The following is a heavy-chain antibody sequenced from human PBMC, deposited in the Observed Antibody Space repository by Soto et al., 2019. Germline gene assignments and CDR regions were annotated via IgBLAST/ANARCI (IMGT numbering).Heavy chain of an antibody. J-gene: IGHJ4*02. V-gene: IGHV3-23*01. CDR3: VKLPAAQSYFDF. D-gene: IGHD2-2*01. Sequence: EVQLLDSGGGLVQPGGFLRLSCAASGFTFITYTMSSVRQAPGKGLEWVSIISGSGVSTYYPDSVKGRFTISRDNSMNTLYLQIHSLRAADTAVYYCVKLPAAQSYFDFWGQGTLVTVSS. CDR2: ISGSGVST. CDR1: GFTFITYT.